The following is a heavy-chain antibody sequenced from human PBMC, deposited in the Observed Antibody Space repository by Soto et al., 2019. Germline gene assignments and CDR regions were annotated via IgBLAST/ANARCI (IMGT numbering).Heavy chain of an antibody. J-gene: IGHJ6*02. V-gene: IGHV3-21*01. CDR1: GFTFSSYS. D-gene: IGHD2-2*01. Sequence: GGSLRLSCAASGFTFSSYSMNWVRQAPGKGLEWVSSISISSSYIYYADSVKGRFTISRDNAKNSLYLQMNSLRAEDTAVYYCASGGIVVVPAGDYYYYGMDVWGQGTTVTVSS. CDR2: ISISSSYI. CDR3: ASGGIVVVPAGDYYYYGMDV.